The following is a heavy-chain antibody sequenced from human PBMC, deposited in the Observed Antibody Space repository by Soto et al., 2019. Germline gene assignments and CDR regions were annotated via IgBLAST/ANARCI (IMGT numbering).Heavy chain of an antibody. CDR1: GFTFSSYA. Sequence: PGGSLRLSCAASGFTFSSYAMSWVRQAPGKGLEWVSAISGSGGSTYYADSVKGRFTISRDNSKNTLYLQMNSLRTEDTGVYYCARSQQTTVTSPLADHWGQGTLVTVSS. J-gene: IGHJ5*02. CDR3: ARSQQTTVTSPLADH. V-gene: IGHV3-23*01. D-gene: IGHD4-17*01. CDR2: ISGSGGST.